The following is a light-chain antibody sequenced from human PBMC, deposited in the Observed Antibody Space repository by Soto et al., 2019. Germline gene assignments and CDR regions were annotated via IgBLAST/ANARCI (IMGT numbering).Light chain of an antibody. CDR1: QSVSSY. Sequence: EIVLTQSPATLHLSPGERATLSCRASQSVSSYLAWYQQKTGQAPRLLMYDASNRATGIPARFSGSGSGTDFTLTISSREPEDFAVYDCQQRSNWPPEFGPGTKVDIK. V-gene: IGKV3-11*01. CDR3: QQRSNWPPE. CDR2: DAS. J-gene: IGKJ3*01.